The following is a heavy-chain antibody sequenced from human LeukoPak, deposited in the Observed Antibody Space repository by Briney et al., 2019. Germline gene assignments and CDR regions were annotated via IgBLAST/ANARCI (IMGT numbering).Heavy chain of an antibody. CDR2: ISAYNGNT. V-gene: IGHV1-18*01. Sequence: GASVKVSCKASGGTFSSYAISWVRQAPGQGLEWMGWISAYNGNTNYAQKLQGRVTMTTDTSTSTAYMELRSLRSDDTAVYYCARGPYYYDSSGYYSLLDYWGQGTLVTVSS. CDR1: GGTFSSYA. D-gene: IGHD3-22*01. J-gene: IGHJ4*02. CDR3: ARGPYYYDSSGYYSLLDY.